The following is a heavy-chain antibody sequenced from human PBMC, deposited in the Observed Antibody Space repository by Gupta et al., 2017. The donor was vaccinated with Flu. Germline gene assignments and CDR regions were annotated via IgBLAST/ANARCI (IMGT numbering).Heavy chain of an antibody. CDR1: GFPFSSYA. V-gene: IGHV3-30*18. Sequence: QVQLVESGGGVVQPGGSLGLSCAASGFPFSSYAMLWVRQAPGKGLEWVAIISYDEINRFYADSVKGRFTISRDNSKNTLYLQMNSLRPEDTAVYYCAKRAQSGRSAHAFDVWGQGTMVSVSS. J-gene: IGHJ3*01. D-gene: IGHD3-10*01. CDR2: ISYDEINR. CDR3: AKRAQSGRSAHAFDV.